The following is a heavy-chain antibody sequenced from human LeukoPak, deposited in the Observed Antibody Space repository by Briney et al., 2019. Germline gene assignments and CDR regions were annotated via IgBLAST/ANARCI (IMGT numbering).Heavy chain of an antibody. J-gene: IGHJ4*02. CDR3: ARSSPHGYDDTSGYFDS. CDR1: GGTFSTYA. V-gene: IGHV1-69*05. CDR2: IIPIFGTT. Sequence: SVKVSCKPSGGTFSTYAIHWVRQAPGQGLEWMGGIIPIFGTTNYAKNFQGRVTMSTGESSSTAYMELSSLRSKDTAVYYCARSSPHGYDDTSGYFDSWGQGTLVTVSS. D-gene: IGHD3-22*01.